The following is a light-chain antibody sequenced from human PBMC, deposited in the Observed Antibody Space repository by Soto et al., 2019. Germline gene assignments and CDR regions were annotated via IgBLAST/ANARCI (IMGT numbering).Light chain of an antibody. J-gene: IGKJ1*01. V-gene: IGKV3-20*01. Sequence: EIVLTQSPATLSLSPGERATLSCRASQSVSRHLAWYQQKPGQAPRLLIYDASRRATGIPDRFTGSGSGTDFTLTISRLEPEDFAVYYCQQYVSSPWAFGQGTKVDI. CDR2: DAS. CDR1: QSVSRH. CDR3: QQYVSSPWA.